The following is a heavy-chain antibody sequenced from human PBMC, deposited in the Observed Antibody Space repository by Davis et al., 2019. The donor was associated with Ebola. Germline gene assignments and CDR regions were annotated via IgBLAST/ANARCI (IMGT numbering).Heavy chain of an antibody. D-gene: IGHD6-6*01. CDR1: GGSISSSSYY. J-gene: IGHJ6*03. CDR3: ARVDLIAARYYYYYMDV. CDR2: IYYSGST. Sequence: PSETLSLTCTVSGGSISSSSYYWGWIRQPPGKGLEWIGIIYYSGSTYYNPSLKSRVNISVDTSKNQFSLKLSSVTAADTAVYYCARVDLIAARYYYYYMDVWGKGTTVTVSS. V-gene: IGHV4-39*07.